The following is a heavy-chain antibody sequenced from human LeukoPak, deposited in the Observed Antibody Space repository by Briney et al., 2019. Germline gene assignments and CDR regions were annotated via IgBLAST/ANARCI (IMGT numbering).Heavy chain of an antibody. CDR1: GGSFSGYY. J-gene: IGHJ4*02. CDR3: ARGDYGGNRYSDY. Sequence: KASETLSLTCAVYGGSFSGYYWSWIRQPPGKGLEWIGEINHSGSTNYNPSLKSRVTISVDTSKNQFSLKLSSVTAADTAVYYCARGDYGGNRYSDYWGQGTLVTVSS. CDR2: INHSGST. V-gene: IGHV4-34*01. D-gene: IGHD4-23*01.